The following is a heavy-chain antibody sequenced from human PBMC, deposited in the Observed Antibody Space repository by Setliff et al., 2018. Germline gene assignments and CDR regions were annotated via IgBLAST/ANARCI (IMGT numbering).Heavy chain of an antibody. J-gene: IGHJ6*03. CDR1: GGSIRGSSYF. D-gene: IGHD5-18*01. Sequence: PSETLSLTCSVSGGSIRGSSYFWGWIRQPPGEGLEWIGNINDCGSTYYNPSLKSRVTISVDRSKNQVFLRMTSVTAADTSFYYCARMGTDYIMTRVNSYQYYFYMDVWGKGTTVTVSS. V-gene: IGHV4-39*01. CDR2: INDCGST. CDR3: ARMGTDYIMTRVNSYQYYFYMDV.